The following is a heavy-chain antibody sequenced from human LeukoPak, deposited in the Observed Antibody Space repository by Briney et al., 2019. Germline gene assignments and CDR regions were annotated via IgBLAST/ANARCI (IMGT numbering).Heavy chain of an antibody. CDR3: ARASGDIVETATMGSY. Sequence: GGSLRLSCVAPGFTFSSYSMNWVRQAPGKGLEWVSSISSSSSSIYYADSVKGRFTISRDNAKNSLYLQMNSLRAEDTAVYYCARASGDIVETATMGSYWGQGTLVTVSS. CDR1: GFTFSSYS. V-gene: IGHV3-21*01. J-gene: IGHJ4*02. CDR2: ISSSSSSI. D-gene: IGHD5-18*01.